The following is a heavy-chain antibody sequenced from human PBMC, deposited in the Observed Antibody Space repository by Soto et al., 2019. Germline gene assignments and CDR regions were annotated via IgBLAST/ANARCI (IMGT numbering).Heavy chain of an antibody. Sequence: PSETLSLTCIVSGESIGSSSYYWGWIRQPPGKGLEWIGSIYYSGRTYYNPSFKSRVTIYIDTSKNQFSLKLSSVTATDTAVYYCARQRTTVVTQAYFDHWGQGALVTVSS. J-gene: IGHJ4*02. CDR3: ARQRTTVVTQAYFDH. V-gene: IGHV4-39*01. CDR2: IYYSGRT. D-gene: IGHD2-21*02. CDR1: GESIGSSSYY.